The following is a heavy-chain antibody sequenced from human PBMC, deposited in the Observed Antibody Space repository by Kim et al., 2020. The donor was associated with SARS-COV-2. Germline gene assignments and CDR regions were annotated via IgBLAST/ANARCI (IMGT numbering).Heavy chain of an antibody. CDR3: ARGRERFLEWVPSDV. J-gene: IGHJ6*04. Sequence: SETLSLTCAVYGGSFSGYYWSWIRQPPGKGLEWIGEINHSGSTNYNPSLKSRVTISVDTSKNQFSLKLSSVTAADTAVYYCARGRERFLEWVPSDVWGKGTTVTVSS. V-gene: IGHV4-34*01. D-gene: IGHD3-3*01. CDR2: INHSGST. CDR1: GGSFSGYY.